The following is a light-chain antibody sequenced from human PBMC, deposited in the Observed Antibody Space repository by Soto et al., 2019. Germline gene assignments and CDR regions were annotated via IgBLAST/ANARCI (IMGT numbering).Light chain of an antibody. Sequence: IVLTQSPATLSLSPGERATLSCRASQSVSSYLAWYQQKPGQAPRLLIYDVSTRATGIPARFSGSGSGTDFTLTITSLEPEDFAVYSCQQRSDWPITFGQGTRLEIK. V-gene: IGKV3-11*01. CDR3: QQRSDWPIT. CDR1: QSVSSY. CDR2: DVS. J-gene: IGKJ5*01.